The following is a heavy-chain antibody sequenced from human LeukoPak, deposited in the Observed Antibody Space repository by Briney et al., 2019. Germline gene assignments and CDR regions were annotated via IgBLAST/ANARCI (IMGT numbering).Heavy chain of an antibody. CDR1: GFTFSSHA. V-gene: IGHV3-23*01. CDR3: ATRNYYDSRGYYYYYFDF. J-gene: IGHJ4*02. CDR2: ISSSGDAT. Sequence: PGGSLRLSCAVSGFTFSSHAMSWVRQAPGKGLEWPSGISSSGDATSHADSVRGRFSISRDNSRNTLYLQINSLRVEDTAAYYCATRNYYDSRGYYYYYFDFWGQGTLVTVSS. D-gene: IGHD3-22*01.